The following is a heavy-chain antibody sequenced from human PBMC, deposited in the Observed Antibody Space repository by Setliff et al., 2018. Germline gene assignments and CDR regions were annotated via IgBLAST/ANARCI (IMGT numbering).Heavy chain of an antibody. CDR1: GFTFSSHW. J-gene: IGHJ4*02. Sequence: PGGSMRLSCAASGFTFSSHWMHWVRQVPGKGLAWVSQINPDATTTYYADSVKGRFNISRDNAKTTLYLQMNSLRVEDTAVYFCARDPRDGSSSPMADNWGQGTLVTVSS. D-gene: IGHD3-10*01. CDR2: INPDATTT. V-gene: IGHV3-74*01. CDR3: ARDPRDGSSSPMADN.